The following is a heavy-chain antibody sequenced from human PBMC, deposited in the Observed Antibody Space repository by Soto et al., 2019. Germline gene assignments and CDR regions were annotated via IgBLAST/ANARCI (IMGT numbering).Heavy chain of an antibody. D-gene: IGHD3-22*01. V-gene: IGHV4-34*01. CDR3: ARGSGDSSGLDV. CDR1: GGSFSGYY. J-gene: IGHJ6*02. CDR2: INHSGST. Sequence: PSETLSLTCAVYGGSFSGYYWSWIRQPPGKGLEWIGEINHSGSTNYNPSLKSRVTISVDTSKNQFSLKLSSVTAADTAVYYCARGSGDSSGLDVWGQGTTVTVSS.